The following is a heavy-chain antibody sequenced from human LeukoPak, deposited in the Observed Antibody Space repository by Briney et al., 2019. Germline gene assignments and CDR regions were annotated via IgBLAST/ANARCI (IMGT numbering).Heavy chain of an antibody. D-gene: IGHD5-12*01. V-gene: IGHV6-1*01. Sequence: SQTLSLTCAISGVSVSSTTAAWNWIRQSPSRGLVWLGRTYYRTKWHNDTAVYVKSRITITPDTSKNQFFLQLNSVTPEDTAVYYCAREDSGYDYGLKYYYSYGMDVWGQGTTVTVSS. J-gene: IGHJ6*02. CDR3: AREDSGYDYGLKYYYSYGMDV. CDR2: TYYRTKWHN. CDR1: GVSVSSTTAA.